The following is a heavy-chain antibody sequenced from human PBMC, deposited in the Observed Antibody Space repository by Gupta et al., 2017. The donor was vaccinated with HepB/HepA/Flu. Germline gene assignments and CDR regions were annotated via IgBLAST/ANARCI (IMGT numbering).Heavy chain of an antibody. Sequence: VQLAASGGGVVRPGGSLRLSCAACGFKFNVHALSWVRQVPGKGLEWVAGVNWNGRNTCYRDSVRGRFTISRDNANNSLYLQMSSLRPEDAALYYCARATAALPVAQYWYCDLWGRGTLVTVAS. CDR2: VNWNGRNT. J-gene: IGHJ2*01. V-gene: IGHV3-20*04. D-gene: IGHD6-13*01. CDR3: ARATAALPVAQYWYCDL. CDR1: GFKFNVHA.